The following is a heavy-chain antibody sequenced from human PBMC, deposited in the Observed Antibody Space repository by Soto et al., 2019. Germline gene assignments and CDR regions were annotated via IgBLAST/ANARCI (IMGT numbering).Heavy chain of an antibody. Sequence: QVQLQQWGAGLLKPSETLSLTCAVYGGSFSGYYWSWIRQPPGKGLEWIGEINHSGSTNYNPSLKGRVPISVDTSKTQFSRKLSSVTAADTAVYYCARVVDTMVRGVGFDYWGQGTLVTVSS. J-gene: IGHJ4*02. D-gene: IGHD3-10*01. CDR1: GGSFSGYY. V-gene: IGHV4-34*01. CDR3: ARVVDTMVRGVGFDY. CDR2: INHSGST.